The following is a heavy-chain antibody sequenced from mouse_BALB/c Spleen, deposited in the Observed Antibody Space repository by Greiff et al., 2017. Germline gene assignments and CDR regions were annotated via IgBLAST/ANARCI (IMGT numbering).Heavy chain of an antibody. Sequence: QVQLQQSGAELVRPGASVKLSCKASGYTFTSYWINWVKQRPGQGLEWIGNIYPSDSYTNYNQKFKDKATLTVDKSSSTAYMQLSSPTSEDSAVYYCTRFRSTMIFPFDYWGQGTTLTVSS. CDR1: GYTFTSYW. J-gene: IGHJ2*01. CDR2: IYPSDSYT. CDR3: TRFRSTMIFPFDY. V-gene: IGHV1-69*02. D-gene: IGHD2-4*01.